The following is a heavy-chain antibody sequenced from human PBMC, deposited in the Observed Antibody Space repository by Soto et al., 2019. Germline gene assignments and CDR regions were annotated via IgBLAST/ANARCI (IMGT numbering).Heavy chain of an antibody. V-gene: IGHV4-30-4*01. J-gene: IGHJ5*02. CDR3: ARGRGYSYGLDP. CDR2: ISYSGTT. Sequence: QVQLQESGPGLVKPSQTLCLTCTVSGDSISSANNYWSWIRQPPGEGLEWIGFISYSGTTSYSPSLKSRLAISLDTSKNQFSLSLTSVTAADTAVYYCARGRGYSYGLDPWGQGTLVTVSS. D-gene: IGHD5-12*01. CDR1: GDSISSANNY.